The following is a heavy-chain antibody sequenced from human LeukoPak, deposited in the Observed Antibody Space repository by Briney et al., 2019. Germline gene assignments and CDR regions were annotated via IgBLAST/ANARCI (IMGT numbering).Heavy chain of an antibody. CDR2: ISYRGST. CDR3: ARVRGLGVITPYLDY. D-gene: IGHD3-16*02. Sequence: SETLSLTCTVSGGSISSNHRSWIRQPPGKGLEWIGCISYRGSTNYNASLKSRVTMSVDSSKNQFALKLSSVTAADTAVYYCARVRGLGVITPYLDYWGQGTLVTVSS. CDR1: GGSISSNH. J-gene: IGHJ4*02. V-gene: IGHV4-59*08.